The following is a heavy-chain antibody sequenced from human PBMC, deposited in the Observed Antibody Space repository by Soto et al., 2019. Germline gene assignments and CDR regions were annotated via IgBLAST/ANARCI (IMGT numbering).Heavy chain of an antibody. V-gene: IGHV1-69*12. CDR1: GDTFSSYA. CDR2: IIPIFGTA. J-gene: IGHJ6*02. D-gene: IGHD4-17*01. CDR3: ARRGDYTSDYYYYYGMDV. Sequence: QVQLVQSGAEVKKPGSSVKVSCKASGDTFSSYAISWVRQAPGQGLEWMGGIIPIFGTANYAQKFQGRVTITADESTSTAYMELSSLRSEDTAVYYCARRGDYTSDYYYYYGMDVWGQGTTVTVSS.